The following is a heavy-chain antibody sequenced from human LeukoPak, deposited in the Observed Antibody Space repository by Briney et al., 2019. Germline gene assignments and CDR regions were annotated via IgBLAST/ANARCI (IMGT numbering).Heavy chain of an antibody. V-gene: IGHV3-23*01. CDR1: GFSFSSSA. D-gene: IGHD5-18*01. CDR3: AKGRDSYGYGDFDY. J-gene: IGHJ4*02. Sequence: PGGSLRLSCAVSGFSFSSSAMGWVRQAPGKGLEWVSIISDHNTWYADSVKGRFTISRDNSKNTLYLQMNSLRGEDTAVYYCAKGRDSYGYGDFDYWGQGTLVTVSS. CDR2: ISDHNT.